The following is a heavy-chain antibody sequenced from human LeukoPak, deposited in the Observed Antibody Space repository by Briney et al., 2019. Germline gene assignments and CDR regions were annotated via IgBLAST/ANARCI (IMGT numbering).Heavy chain of an antibody. J-gene: IGHJ4*02. V-gene: IGHV4-34*01. CDR2: INHSGST. Sequence: SDTLSLTCAVSGGSFSGYYWSWIRQPPGKGLEWIGEINHSGSTTYNPSLKNRVTIAVDTSKNQFSLKLSSVTAADTAVYYCARISSSGWYPFDYWGQGTLVTVCS. CDR3: ARISSSGWYPFDY. CDR1: GGSFSGYY. D-gene: IGHD6-19*01.